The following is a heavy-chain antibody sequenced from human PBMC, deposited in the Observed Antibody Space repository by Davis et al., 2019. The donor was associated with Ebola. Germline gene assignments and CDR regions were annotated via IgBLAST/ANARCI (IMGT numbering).Heavy chain of an antibody. CDR3: AHSYGYN. J-gene: IGHJ4*02. CDR2: IYWDDDK. D-gene: IGHD5-18*01. V-gene: IGHV2-5*02. Sequence: WVRQPPGKALEWLALIYWDDDKRYSTSLKSRLTITKDTSKNQVVLTMTNMDPVDTATYYRAHSYGYNWGQGTLVTVSS.